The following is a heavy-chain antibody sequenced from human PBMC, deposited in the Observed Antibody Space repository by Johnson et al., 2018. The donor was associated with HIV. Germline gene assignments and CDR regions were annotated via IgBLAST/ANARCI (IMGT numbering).Heavy chain of an antibody. Sequence: QVQLVESGGGVDQPGRSLRLSCAASGFTFNSYAMHWVCQAPGKGLEWVAVISYDGSNKYYADSVKGRFTISRDNSKNTLYLQMNSLRAEDTAVYYCARVTMIVVVMQAFDIW. V-gene: IGHV3-30-3*01. CDR3: ARVTMIVVVMQAFDI. D-gene: IGHD3-22*01. CDR2: ISYDGSNK. J-gene: IGHJ3*02. CDR1: GFTFNSYA.